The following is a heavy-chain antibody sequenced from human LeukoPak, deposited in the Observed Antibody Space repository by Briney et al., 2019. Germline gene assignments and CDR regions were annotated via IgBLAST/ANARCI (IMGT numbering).Heavy chain of an antibody. D-gene: IGHD2-21*01. CDR2: FSSSGSTK. J-gene: IGHJ4*02. CDR1: VFTLSDHY. Sequence: GGSLRLSCAPSVFTLSDHYMRCIRKAPGGGREWVSYFSSSGSTKYYADSVKGRFTISRDNAKNSLYLQMNSLRAEDTAVYYCARVPHVVVIAPYYFGYWGQGTLVTVSS. V-gene: IGHV3-11*04. CDR3: ARVPHVVVIAPYYFGY.